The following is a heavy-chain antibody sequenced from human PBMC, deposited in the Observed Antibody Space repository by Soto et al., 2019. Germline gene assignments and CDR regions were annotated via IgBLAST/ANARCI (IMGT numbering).Heavy chain of an antibody. V-gene: IGHV3-53*01. CDR1: GFTVSSNY. CDR2: IYSGGST. J-gene: IGHJ6*02. CDR3: ARDEYSSSSLSGGMDV. Sequence: GGSLRLSCAASGFTVSSNYMSWVRQAPGKGLEWVSVIYSGGSTYYADSVKGRFTISRDNSKNTLYLQMNSLRAEDTAVYYCARDEYSSSSLSGGMDVWGQGTTVTVSS. D-gene: IGHD6-6*01.